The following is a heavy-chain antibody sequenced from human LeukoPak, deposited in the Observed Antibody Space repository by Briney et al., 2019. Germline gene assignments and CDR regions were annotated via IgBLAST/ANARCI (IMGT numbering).Heavy chain of an antibody. D-gene: IGHD2-15*01. V-gene: IGHV3-23*01. J-gene: IGHJ4*02. CDR2: ISGGGEST. CDR1: EFTFSSHA. Sequence: GGSLRLSCVASEFTFSSHAMNWVRQAPGKGLEWVSSISGGGESTYYADSVKGRFTVSRDNSKNTLYLQINSLRGEDTAVYYCAKGKYGSGGVPDYWGQGTLVTVSS. CDR3: AKGKYGSGGVPDY.